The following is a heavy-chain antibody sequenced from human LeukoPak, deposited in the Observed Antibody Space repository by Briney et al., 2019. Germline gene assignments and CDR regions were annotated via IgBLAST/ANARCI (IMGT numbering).Heavy chain of an antibody. D-gene: IGHD3-3*01. V-gene: IGHV4-34*01. CDR1: GGSFSGYY. Sequence: PSETLSLTCAVSGGSFSGYYWSWIRQPPGKGLEWIGEINHSGSTNYNPSLKSRVTISVDTSKNQFSLKLSSVTAADTAVYYCASLPYYDFWSGYYMGIPVWGQGTLVTVSS. CDR2: INHSGST. J-gene: IGHJ4*02. CDR3: ASLPYYDFWSGYYMGIPV.